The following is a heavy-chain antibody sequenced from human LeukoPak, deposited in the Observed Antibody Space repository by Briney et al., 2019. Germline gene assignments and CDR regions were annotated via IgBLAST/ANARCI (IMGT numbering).Heavy chain of an antibody. J-gene: IGHJ4*02. V-gene: IGHV4-59*01. D-gene: IGHD4-17*01. CDR2: IFYSEDA. Sequence: SETLSLTCDVSGASISHYYWNWFRQPPGKGLEWIGSIFYSEDANYNPSLKSRVTISVDTSKSQFSLTLTSVTAADTAVYYCAKGETVTTSPFDYWGQGILVTVSS. CDR3: AKGETVTTSPFDY. CDR1: GASISHYY.